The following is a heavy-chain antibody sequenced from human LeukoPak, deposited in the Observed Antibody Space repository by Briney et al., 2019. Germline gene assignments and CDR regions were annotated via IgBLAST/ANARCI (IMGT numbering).Heavy chain of an antibody. CDR1: GYTFTSYA. V-gene: IGHV7-4-1*02. CDR2: INTNTGNP. Sequence: GASVKVSCKASGYTFTSYAMNWVRQAPGQGLEWMGWINTNTGNPTYAQGFTGRFVFSLDTSVSTAYLQISSLKAEDTAVYYCAREEDDILTGYYAFDIWGQGTMVTVSS. D-gene: IGHD3-9*01. J-gene: IGHJ3*02. CDR3: AREEDDILTGYYAFDI.